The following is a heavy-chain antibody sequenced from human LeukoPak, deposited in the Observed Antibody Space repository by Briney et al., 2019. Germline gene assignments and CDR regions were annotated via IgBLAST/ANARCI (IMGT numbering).Heavy chain of an antibody. Sequence: GGSLRLSCAASGFTVSSNYMSWVRQAPGKGLEWVSVIYSGGSTYYADSVKGRFTISRDNSKNTLYLQMNSLRAEDTAVYYCVKKLVPYIGSGYGMAVWGQGTTVTVSS. CDR1: GFTVSSNY. D-gene: IGHD3-10*01. V-gene: IGHV3-66*02. CDR2: IYSGGST. J-gene: IGHJ6*02. CDR3: VKKLVPYIGSGYGMAV.